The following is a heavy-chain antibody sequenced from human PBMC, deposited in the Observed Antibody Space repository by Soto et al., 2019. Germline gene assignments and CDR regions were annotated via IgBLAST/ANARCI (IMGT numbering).Heavy chain of an antibody. J-gene: IGHJ6*02. CDR1: GFTFSSYA. Sequence: QVQLVESGGGVVQPGRSLRLSCAASGFTFSSYAMHWVRQAPSKGLEWVAVISYDGSNKYYADSVTGRFTISRDNSKNTLYLQMNSLRAEDMAVYYCASGMDVWGQGTTVTVSS. V-gene: IGHV3-30-3*01. CDR2: ISYDGSNK. CDR3: ASGMDV.